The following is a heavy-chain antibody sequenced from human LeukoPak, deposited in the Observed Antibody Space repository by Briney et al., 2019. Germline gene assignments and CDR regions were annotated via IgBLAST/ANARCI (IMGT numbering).Heavy chain of an antibody. CDR1: GGPISSYY. CDR3: AREQVVVGRGYYGMDV. V-gene: IGHV3-66*01. Sequence: ETLSLTCTVSGGPISSYYWSWIRQPPGKGLEWVSVMYSGGSTFYGDSVKGRFTISRDNSMNTLYLQMNSLTVDDTAVYYCAREQVVVGRGYYGMDVWGQGTTVTVSS. CDR2: MYSGGST. D-gene: IGHD2-2*01. J-gene: IGHJ6*02.